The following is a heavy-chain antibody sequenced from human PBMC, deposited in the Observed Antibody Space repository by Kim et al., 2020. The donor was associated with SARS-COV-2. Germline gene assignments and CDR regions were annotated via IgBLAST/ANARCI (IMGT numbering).Heavy chain of an antibody. CDR2: LYHNGNT. V-gene: IGHV4-39*01. J-gene: IGHJ4*02. CDR1: GVSITTDNRY. CDR3: ARRSWDGYIVL. D-gene: IGHD5-12*01. Sequence: SETLSLTCTVTGVSITTDNRYWAWIRQSPGKGLEWIGTLYHNGNTYYNPSLKSRLTISADTSNNQFSLILSSVTAADAALYYCARRSWDGYIVLWGQGTLVTVSS.